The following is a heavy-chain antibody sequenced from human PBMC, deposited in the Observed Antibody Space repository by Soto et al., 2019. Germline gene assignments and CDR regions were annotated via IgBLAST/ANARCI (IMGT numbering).Heavy chain of an antibody. CDR3: ARIGGYHGPLDY. J-gene: IGHJ4*02. D-gene: IGHD3-16*02. CDR2: TYHRGST. CDR1: GVSISSYF. Sequence: SETLSLTCSVSGVSISSYFWSWIRQPPGRGLEWIGYTYHRGSTNYSPSLKSRVAISLDTSANQFSLKVSSVTAADTAVYYCARIGGYHGPLDYWGQGTPVTVSS. V-gene: IGHV4-59*01.